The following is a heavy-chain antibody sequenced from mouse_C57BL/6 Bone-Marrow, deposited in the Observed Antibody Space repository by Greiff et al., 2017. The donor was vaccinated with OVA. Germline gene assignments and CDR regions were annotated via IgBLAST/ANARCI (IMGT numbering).Heavy chain of an antibody. CDR1: GYAFSSYW. CDR2: IYPGDGDT. J-gene: IGHJ1*03. CDR3: ARAGYYGSSSHWYFDV. V-gene: IGHV1-80*01. Sequence: QVQLQQSGAELVKPGASVKISCKASGYAFSSYWMNWVKQRPGKGLEWIGQIYPGDGDTNYNGKFKGKATLTADKSSSTAYMQLSSLTSEDSAVYFCARAGYYGSSSHWYFDVWGTGTTVTVSS. D-gene: IGHD1-1*01.